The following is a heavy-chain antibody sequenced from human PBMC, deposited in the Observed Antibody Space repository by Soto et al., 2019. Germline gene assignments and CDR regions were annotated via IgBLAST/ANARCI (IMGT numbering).Heavy chain of an antibody. CDR1: GGSINNNYYY. D-gene: IGHD3-10*01. J-gene: IGHJ4*02. CDR3: ARHISSGTYYADF. CDR2: VSFTGTT. V-gene: IGHV4-39*01. Sequence: PSETLSLTCSVSGGSINNNYYYWGWVRQPPGKGLEWIGSVSFTGTTYYSPSLKSRVTTSIDTSRNQFSLKLTSVTAADTAVYYCARHISSGTYYADFSGQGSLVTVSS.